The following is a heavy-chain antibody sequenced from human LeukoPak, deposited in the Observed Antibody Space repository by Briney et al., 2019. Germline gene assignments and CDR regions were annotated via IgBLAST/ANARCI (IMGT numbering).Heavy chain of an antibody. J-gene: IGHJ4*02. CDR2: INPNSGGT. D-gene: IGHD2-15*01. Sequence: ASVKVSCKASGYTFIGYYMHWVRQAPGQGLEWMGWINPNSGGTNYAQKFQGRVTMTRDTSISTAYMELSRLRSDDTAVYYCARGYCSGGSCFDFDYWGQGTLVTVSS. CDR3: ARGYCSGGSCFDFDY. CDR1: GYTFIGYY. V-gene: IGHV1-2*02.